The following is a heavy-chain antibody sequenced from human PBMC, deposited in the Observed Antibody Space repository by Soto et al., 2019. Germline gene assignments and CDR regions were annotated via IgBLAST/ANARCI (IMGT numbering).Heavy chain of an antibody. J-gene: IGHJ4*02. V-gene: IGHV3-53*04. Sequence: QPGGSLRLSCAASGFTVSSNYMSWVRQAPGKGLEWVSVIYSGGSTYYADSVKGRFTISRHNSKNTLYLQMNSLRAEDTAVYYCARVESLYHQLRLALWGQGTLVTVSS. D-gene: IGHD2-2*01. CDR3: ARVESLYHQLRLAL. CDR2: IYSGGST. CDR1: GFTVSSNY.